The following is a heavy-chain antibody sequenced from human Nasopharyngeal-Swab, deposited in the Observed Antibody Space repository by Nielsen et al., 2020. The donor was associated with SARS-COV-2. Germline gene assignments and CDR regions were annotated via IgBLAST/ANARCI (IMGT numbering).Heavy chain of an antibody. D-gene: IGHD3-3*01. CDR3: ARGRDFSFDS. J-gene: IGHJ4*02. CDR1: GDSVSSHSAG. V-gene: IGHV6-1*01. Sequence: SQTLSLTFAISGDSVSSHSAGWNWIRQSPSRGLEWLGRTLYRSKWYNDYAESVKSRIAVNPDTSKNQFSLQLNSVTHEDTDVYYCARGRDFSFDSWGQGTLVTASS. CDR2: TLYRSKWYN.